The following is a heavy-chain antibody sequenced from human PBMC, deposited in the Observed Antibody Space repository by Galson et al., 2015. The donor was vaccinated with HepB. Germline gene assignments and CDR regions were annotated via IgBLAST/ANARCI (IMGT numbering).Heavy chain of an antibody. D-gene: IGHD6-13*01. CDR1: GASIRSGGYY. CDR2: SHYSGDT. CDR3: ARASRGSLFDP. J-gene: IGHJ5*02. V-gene: IGHV4-31*03. Sequence: LSLTCTVSGASIRSGGYYWNWIRQHPGKGLEWIGYSHYSGDTYYNPSLKSRVTISVDTSKTQFSLRLTSMTAADTAVYYCARASRGSLFDPWGQGTLVAVSS.